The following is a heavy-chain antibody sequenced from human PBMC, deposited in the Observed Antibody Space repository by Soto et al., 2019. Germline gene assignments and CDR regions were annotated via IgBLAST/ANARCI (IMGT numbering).Heavy chain of an antibody. Sequence: EVQLLESGGGLVQSGGSLRLSCAASGFTFSSYAMSWVRQAPGKGLEWVSGSSASGSNTYYADSVKGRFTIFRDNSKNTLYLQMNNLRVEDKAVYYCADGGEWSFNFEYWGQGTLVTVFS. J-gene: IGHJ4*02. CDR1: GFTFSSYA. CDR3: ADGGEWSFNFEY. CDR2: SSASGSNT. V-gene: IGHV3-23*01. D-gene: IGHD3-3*01.